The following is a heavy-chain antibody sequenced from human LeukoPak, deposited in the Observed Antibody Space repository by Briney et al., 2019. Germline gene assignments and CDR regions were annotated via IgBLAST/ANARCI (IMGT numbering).Heavy chain of an antibody. D-gene: IGHD1-1*01. CDR1: GFTFSSYE. CDR2: IISSGSST. Sequence: PGGSLRLSCAASGFTFSSYEMNWVRQAPGKGLEWVSYIISSGSSTYYADSVKGRFTISRDNAKNPLYLQMNSLRAEDTAVYYCARGLEYYTTFDYWGQGTLVTVSS. V-gene: IGHV3-48*03. J-gene: IGHJ4*02. CDR3: ARGLEYYTTFDY.